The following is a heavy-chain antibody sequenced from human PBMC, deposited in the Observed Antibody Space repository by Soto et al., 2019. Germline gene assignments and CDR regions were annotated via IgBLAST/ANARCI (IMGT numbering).Heavy chain of an antibody. CDR3: ACYGSGSSYGSLPGYYYYYGMDV. J-gene: IGHJ6*02. Sequence: GGSLRLSCAASGFTFSSYAMSWVRQAPGKGLEWVSAISGSGGSTYYADSVKGRFTISRDNSKNTLYLQMNSLRAEDTAVYYCACYGSGSSYGSLPGYYYYYGMDVWGQGTTVTVSS. D-gene: IGHD3-10*01. CDR2: ISGSGGST. CDR1: GFTFSSYA. V-gene: IGHV3-23*01.